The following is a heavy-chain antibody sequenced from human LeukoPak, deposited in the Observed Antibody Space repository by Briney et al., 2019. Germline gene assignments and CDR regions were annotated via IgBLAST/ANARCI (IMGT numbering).Heavy chain of an antibody. D-gene: IGHD6-6*01. J-gene: IGHJ5*02. CDR3: ARGPYSSSTTNWFDP. V-gene: IGHV1-46*01. Sequence: ASVKVSCKASGYTFTSYYMHWVRQAPGQGLEWMGIINPSGCRPSYAQKFQGRVTMTRDMSTSAVYMELSSLRSEDTAVYYCARGPYSSSTTNWFDPWGQGTLVAVYS. CDR1: GYTFTSYY. CDR2: INPSGCRP.